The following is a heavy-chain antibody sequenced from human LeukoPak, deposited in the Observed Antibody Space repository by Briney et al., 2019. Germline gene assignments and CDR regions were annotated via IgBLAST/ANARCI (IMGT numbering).Heavy chain of an antibody. V-gene: IGHV4-59*08. CDR3: ARHYISGYFFDY. J-gene: IGHJ4*02. CDR1: GGSISSYY. Sequence: PSETLSLTCSVSGGSISSYYWSFIRQPPGKGLEWIGYVYYIGSTNYNPSLKSRVTISVDTSKNQFSLKLSSVTAADTAAYYCARHYISGYFFDYWGQGTLVTVSS. D-gene: IGHD1-14*01. CDR2: VYYIGST.